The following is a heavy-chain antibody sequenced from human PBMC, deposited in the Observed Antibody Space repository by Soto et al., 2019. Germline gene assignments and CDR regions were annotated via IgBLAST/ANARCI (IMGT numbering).Heavy chain of an antibody. D-gene: IGHD3-22*01. CDR1: GYRFTGYY. Sequence: RASVKVSCKSSGYRFTGYYIHWVRQAPGQGLEWMGWINPNTGDTNFAQKFQARVTMTRDTSISTANMELNRLSSDDTAVYYCARGSGESWFEFDYWGQGTLVTVSS. V-gene: IGHV1-2*02. CDR2: INPNTGDT. CDR3: ARGSGESWFEFDY. J-gene: IGHJ4*02.